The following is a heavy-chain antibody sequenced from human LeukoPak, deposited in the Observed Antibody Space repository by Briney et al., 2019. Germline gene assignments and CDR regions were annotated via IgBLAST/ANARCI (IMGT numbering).Heavy chain of an antibody. J-gene: IGHJ4*02. CDR1: GFTFSSYG. V-gene: IGHV3-48*02. CDR3: ARHDYGGDSGDY. Sequence: GGSLRLSCAASGFTFSSYGMNWVRQAPGKGLEWVSYIGTTTSTIYYADSVKGRFTISRDSAKNSLYLQMNSLRDEDTAVYYCARHDYGGDSGDYWGQGTLVTVSS. D-gene: IGHD4-23*01. CDR2: IGTTTSTI.